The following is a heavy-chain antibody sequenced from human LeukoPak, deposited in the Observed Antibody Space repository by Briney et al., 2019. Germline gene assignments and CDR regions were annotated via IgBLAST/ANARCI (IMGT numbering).Heavy chain of an antibody. D-gene: IGHD5-18*01. CDR2: ISAHTGNT. V-gene: IGHV1-18*01. J-gene: IGHJ2*01. CDR3: ARDIATVQHLV. Sequence: ASVKVSCKASGYTFTNYGISWWRQAPGQGLEWMGWISAHTGNTNYVHKFQDRVTMTTDTSTTTAYMELRSLRSDDTAVYFCARDIATVQHLVWGRGTLVTVSS. CDR1: GYTFTNYG.